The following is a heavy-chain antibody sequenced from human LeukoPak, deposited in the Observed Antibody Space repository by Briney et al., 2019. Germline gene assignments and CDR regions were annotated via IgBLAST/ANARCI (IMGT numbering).Heavy chain of an antibody. D-gene: IGHD6-19*01. CDR3: ARGMKYSTGWYYMDV. J-gene: IGHJ6*03. CDR1: GFTFSSYT. CDR2: ITRTSNYI. V-gene: IGHV3-21*01. Sequence: GGSLRLSCAASGFTFSSYTMNWVRQAPGKGLEWVSSITRTSNYIYYADSVKGRFTISRDNAKNSLFLQMNSLRAEDTAVYYCARGMKYSTGWYYMDVWGKGTTVTISS.